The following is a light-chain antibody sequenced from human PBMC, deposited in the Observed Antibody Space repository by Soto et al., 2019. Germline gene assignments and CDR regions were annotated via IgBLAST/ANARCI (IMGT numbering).Light chain of an antibody. CDR3: QQYGSSPGT. CDR2: GAS. J-gene: IGKJ1*01. V-gene: IGKV3-20*01. CDR1: QSVSSSY. Sequence: EIELTQSPGTLSLSPGERATLSCRASQSVSSSYLAWYQHKPGQAPRLLIYGASSRSTGIPDRFSGSGSGTDFTLTISRLEPEDFAVYYCQQYGSSPGTFGQGTKVEVK.